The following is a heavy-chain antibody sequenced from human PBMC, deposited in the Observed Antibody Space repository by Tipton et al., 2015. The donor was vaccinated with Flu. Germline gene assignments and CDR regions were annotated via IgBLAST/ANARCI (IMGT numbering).Heavy chain of an antibody. Sequence: TLSLTCAISGDSVSSNSAARNWIRQSPSRGLEWLGRTYYRSKWYNDYAVSVKSRITINPDTSKNQFSLQLNSVTPEDTAVYYCARDSTLPGIAVAGNFDYWGQGTLVTVSS. CDR3: ARDSTLPGIAVAGNFDY. CDR1: GDSVSSNSAA. CDR2: TYYRSKWYN. V-gene: IGHV6-1*01. J-gene: IGHJ4*02. D-gene: IGHD6-19*01.